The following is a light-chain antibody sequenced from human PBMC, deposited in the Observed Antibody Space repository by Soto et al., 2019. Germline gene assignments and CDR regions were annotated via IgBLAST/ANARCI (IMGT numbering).Light chain of an antibody. Sequence: EIVLTQSPGTLSLSPGERATLSCRASQSVSSSYLAWYQQKPGQAPRLLIYGASSRATGIPDRFSGSGSGTDFTLTISRLEPEDFAVYYCQKYGSSLSWTFGQGTKVEIK. V-gene: IGKV3-20*01. J-gene: IGKJ1*01. CDR1: QSVSSSY. CDR3: QKYGSSLSWT. CDR2: GAS.